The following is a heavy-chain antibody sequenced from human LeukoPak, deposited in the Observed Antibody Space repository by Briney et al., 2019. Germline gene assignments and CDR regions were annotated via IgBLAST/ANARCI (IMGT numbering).Heavy chain of an antibody. J-gene: IGHJ4*02. V-gene: IGHV3-33*01. Sequence: PGGSLRLSCAASGFTFSSNGMHWVRQAPGKGLELVAIIWNDGSNEYYADSVKGQFTISRDNSKNTLYLQMNSLRVEDTAVYYCARDREAAADLGYWGQGTLVTVSS. CDR1: GFTFSSNG. D-gene: IGHD6-13*01. CDR2: IWNDGSNE. CDR3: ARDREAAADLGY.